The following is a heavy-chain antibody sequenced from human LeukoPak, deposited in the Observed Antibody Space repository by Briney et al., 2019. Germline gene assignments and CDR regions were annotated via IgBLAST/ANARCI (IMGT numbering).Heavy chain of an antibody. CDR2: IWYDGSNK. CDR3: ARAPSGYDSSGYRWRVDFDY. J-gene: IGHJ4*02. V-gene: IGHV3-33*01. D-gene: IGHD3-22*01. Sequence: GGSLRLSCAASGFTFSSYGMHWVRQAPGKGLEWVAVIWYDGSNKYYADSVKGRFTISRDNSKNTLYLQMNSLRAEDTAVYYCARAPSGYDSSGYRWRVDFDYWGQGTLVTVSS. CDR1: GFTFSSYG.